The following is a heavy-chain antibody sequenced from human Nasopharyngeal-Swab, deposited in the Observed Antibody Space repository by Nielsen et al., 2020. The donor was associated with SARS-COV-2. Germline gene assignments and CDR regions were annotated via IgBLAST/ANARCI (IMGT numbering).Heavy chain of an antibody. V-gene: IGHV1-46*01. D-gene: IGHD3-10*01. CDR2: INPSGAST. CDR3: AREGLGYYGSGGPYGMDV. Sequence: WVRQAPGQGLEWMGIINPSGASTSYAQKFQGRVTMTRDTSTSTVYMELSSLRSEDTAVYYCAREGLGYYGSGGPYGMDVWGQGTTVTVSS. J-gene: IGHJ6*02.